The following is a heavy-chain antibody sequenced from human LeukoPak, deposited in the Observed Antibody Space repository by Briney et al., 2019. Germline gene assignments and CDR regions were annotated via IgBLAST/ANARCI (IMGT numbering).Heavy chain of an antibody. V-gene: IGHV4-38-2*01. CDR2: IYHSGST. Sequence: PSETLSLTCAVSGYSISSGYYWGWIRQPPGKGLEWIGSIYHSGSTYYNPSLKSRVTISVDTSKYQFSLKLSSVTAADTAVYYCARLYYDFWSGKPNWFDPWGQGTLVTVSS. CDR3: ARLYYDFWSGKPNWFDP. D-gene: IGHD3-3*01. J-gene: IGHJ5*02. CDR1: GYSISSGYY.